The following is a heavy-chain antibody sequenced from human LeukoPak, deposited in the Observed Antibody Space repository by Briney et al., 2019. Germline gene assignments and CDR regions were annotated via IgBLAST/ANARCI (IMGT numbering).Heavy chain of an antibody. CDR1: GFRFSSYG. CDR3: VAVTGRPAGGGLCY. D-gene: IGHD6-19*01. CDR2: LSGGGSSA. Sequence: PGGSLRLSCAASGFRFSSYGMSWVRQAPGKGLEWVSALSGGGSSAYYADSAKGRFTISRDNSKNTLYVQMNSLRAEDTAVYYCVAVTGRPAGGGLCYWGQGTLVTVSS. V-gene: IGHV3-23*01. J-gene: IGHJ4*02.